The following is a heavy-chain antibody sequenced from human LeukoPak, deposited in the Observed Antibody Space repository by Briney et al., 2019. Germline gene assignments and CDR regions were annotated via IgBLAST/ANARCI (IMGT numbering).Heavy chain of an antibody. D-gene: IGHD6-19*01. Sequence: SQTLSLTCAISGDSVSSNSAAWNWIRQSPSRGLEWLGRTYYRSKWYNDNAVSVKSRITINPDTSKNQFSLHLNSVTPEDTAVYYCARDQGYASGAWSDAFNIWGQGTMVTVSS. CDR2: TYYRSKWYN. J-gene: IGHJ3*02. V-gene: IGHV6-1*01. CDR3: ARDQGYASGAWSDAFNI. CDR1: GDSVSSNSAA.